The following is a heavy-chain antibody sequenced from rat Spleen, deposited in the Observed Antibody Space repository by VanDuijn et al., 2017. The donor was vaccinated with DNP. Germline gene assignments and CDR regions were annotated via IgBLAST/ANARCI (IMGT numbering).Heavy chain of an antibody. CDR1: EFTFSNYW. D-gene: IGHD5-1*01. J-gene: IGHJ2*01. Sequence: EVQLVESGGDRVQPGRSLKLSCVASEFTFSNYWMTWIRQVPGKGLEWVASITRSGDKTFYSDSVKGRFTISRDNAKNTPYLQMDSLRSEDTATYSCSRLGAGYLCQGVMVTVSS. CDR2: ITRSGDKT. CDR3: SRLGAGY. V-gene: IGHV5-31*01.